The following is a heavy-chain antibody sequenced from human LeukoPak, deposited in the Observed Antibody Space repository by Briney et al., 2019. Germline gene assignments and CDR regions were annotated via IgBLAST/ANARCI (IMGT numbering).Heavy chain of an antibody. D-gene: IGHD3-3*01. Sequence: SDTLSLTCTVSGGSISSYYWSWIRQPPGKGLEWIGYIYYSGSTNYNPSLKSRVTISVDTSKNQFSLKLSSVTAADTAVYYCARGIGVWANFYYYYMDVWGKGTTVTVSS. V-gene: IGHV4-59*07. CDR1: GGSISSYY. J-gene: IGHJ6*03. CDR3: ARGIGVWANFYYYYMDV. CDR2: IYYSGST.